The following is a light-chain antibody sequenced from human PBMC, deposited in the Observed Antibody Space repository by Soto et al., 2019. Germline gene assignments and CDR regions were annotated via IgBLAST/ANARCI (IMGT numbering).Light chain of an antibody. Sequence: QAVIIQPATLSGSPGQSITISCTGTSSDVGGYNYVSWYQQHPAKVPKLMIYHVSNRPSGVSDRFSGSKSGNTASLTISGLQAEDEADYYCYSYTTSSTYVFGTGTKVTVL. V-gene: IGLV2-14*01. CDR1: SSDVGGYNY. CDR2: HVS. J-gene: IGLJ1*01. CDR3: YSYTTSSTYV.